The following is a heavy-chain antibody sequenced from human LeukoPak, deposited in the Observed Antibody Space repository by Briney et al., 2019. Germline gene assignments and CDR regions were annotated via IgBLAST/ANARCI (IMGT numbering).Heavy chain of an antibody. CDR3: ARRLDLMGGWGF. D-gene: IGHD6-19*01. J-gene: IGHJ4*02. V-gene: IGHV5-51*01. Sequence: GESPKISCKGSGYSFTSYWIGWGRQMPGKGLGWMGIIYPGDSDTRYSPSFQGQVTISADKSINTAYLQWSSLKASDTAMYYRARRLDLMGGWGFWGQGTLVTVSS. CDR1: GYSFTSYW. CDR2: IYPGDSDT.